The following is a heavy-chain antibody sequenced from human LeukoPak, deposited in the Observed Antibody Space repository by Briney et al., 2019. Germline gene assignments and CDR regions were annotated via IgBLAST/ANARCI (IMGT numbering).Heavy chain of an antibody. Sequence: TSETLSLTCTVSGGSINNYYWSWIRQPPGKGLEWIGEINHSGSTNYNPSLKSRVTISVDTSKNQFSLKLSSVTAADTAVYYCARRTSYYYDRRAFDIWGQGTMVTVSS. J-gene: IGHJ3*02. CDR1: GGSINNYY. V-gene: IGHV4-34*01. CDR2: INHSGST. D-gene: IGHD3-22*01. CDR3: ARRTSYYYDRRAFDI.